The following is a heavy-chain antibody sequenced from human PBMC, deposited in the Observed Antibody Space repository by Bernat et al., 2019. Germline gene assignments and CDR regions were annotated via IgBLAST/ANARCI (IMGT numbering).Heavy chain of an antibody. CDR3: ARDSPYGGSSEAFDI. Sequence: QVQLVQSGAEVKKPGASVTVSCKASGYAFSSHGISWVRQAPAQGLEWMGWISAYNGNTNYVQRLQGRVTKTTDTSTTTAYMELRSMESDDTAVYDCARDSPYGGSSEAFDIWGQGTMVTVSS. CDR1: GYAFSSHG. V-gene: IGHV1-18*01. J-gene: IGHJ3*02. CDR2: ISAYNGNT. D-gene: IGHD4-23*01.